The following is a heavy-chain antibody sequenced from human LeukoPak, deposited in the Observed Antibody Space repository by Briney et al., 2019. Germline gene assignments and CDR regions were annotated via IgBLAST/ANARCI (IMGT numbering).Heavy chain of an antibody. CDR1: GFTFSDYS. CDR3: AREVYGGNSIDY. Sequence: TGGSLRLSCAASGFTFSDYSVTWVRQAPGKGLEWVANMKQDGSEKFYVESVKGRFTISRDNARNSLYLEMNSLRAEDTAVYYCAREVYGGNSIDYWGQGTLVTVSS. J-gene: IGHJ4*02. CDR2: MKQDGSEK. V-gene: IGHV3-7*05. D-gene: IGHD4-23*01.